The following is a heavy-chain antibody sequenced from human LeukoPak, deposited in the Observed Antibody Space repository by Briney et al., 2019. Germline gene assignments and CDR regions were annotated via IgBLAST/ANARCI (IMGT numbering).Heavy chain of an antibody. V-gene: IGHV3-23*01. D-gene: IGHD3-10*01. CDR1: GFTFSSYA. Sequence: GGSLRLSCAASGFTFSSYAMSWVRQAPGKGLEWVSVISGSGDITYYADSVKGRFTISRDNSKNTLYLQMNSLRAEDTAVYYCAKEGYYGSGSFPDSWGQGTLVTVSS. CDR2: ISGSGDIT. J-gene: IGHJ4*02. CDR3: AKEGYYGSGSFPDS.